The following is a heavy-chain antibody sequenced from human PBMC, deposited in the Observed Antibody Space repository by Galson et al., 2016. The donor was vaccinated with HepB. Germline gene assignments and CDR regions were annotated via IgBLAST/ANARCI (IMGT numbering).Heavy chain of an antibody. D-gene: IGHD3-16*01. Sequence: TLSLTCSVSGVSIRNSGRYLTWIRQHPRQGLEWVGHISYSGSTDYNPSLKSRVTISVDTSQNQFSLNLASVTAADTAVYYCARVYGYYYYYILDWGKGTTVTVSS. CDR3: ARVYGYYYYYILD. V-gene: IGHV4-31*03. CDR2: ISYSGST. J-gene: IGHJ6*03. CDR1: GVSIRNSGRY.